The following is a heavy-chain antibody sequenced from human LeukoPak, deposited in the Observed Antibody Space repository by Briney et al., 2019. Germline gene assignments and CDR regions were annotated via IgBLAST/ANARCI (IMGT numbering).Heavy chain of an antibody. CDR3: ARSVVAAEYYFDY. CDR1: GGSISSGGYS. Sequence: PSQTLSLTCAVSGGSISSGGYSWSWIRQPPGKGLEWIGYIYYSGSTDSNSSLKSRVTISVDTSKNQFSLKLTSVTAADTAVYYCARSVVAAEYYFDYWGQGALVTVSS. D-gene: IGHD2-15*01. J-gene: IGHJ4*02. CDR2: IYYSGST. V-gene: IGHV4-30-4*07.